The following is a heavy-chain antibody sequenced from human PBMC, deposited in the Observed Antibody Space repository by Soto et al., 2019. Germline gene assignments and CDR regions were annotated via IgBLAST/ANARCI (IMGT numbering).Heavy chain of an antibody. CDR2: IIPFLDVT. D-gene: IGHD2-15*01. Sequence: QVPLVQSGAEVKKPGSSVKVSCKASGDTFSRHNIAWVRQAPGQGLEWMGRIIPFLDVTNYAQKFRGRVTITADKSTSTAYMELSSLRSEDTAVYFCAREPRYCSGGSCSIMGDAFDIWGQGAMVTVSS. J-gene: IGHJ3*02. CDR1: GDTFSRHN. V-gene: IGHV1-69*08. CDR3: AREPRYCSGGSCSIMGDAFDI.